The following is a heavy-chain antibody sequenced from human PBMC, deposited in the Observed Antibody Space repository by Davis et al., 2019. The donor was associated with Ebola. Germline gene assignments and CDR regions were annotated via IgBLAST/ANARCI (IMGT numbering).Heavy chain of an antibody. J-gene: IGHJ4*02. CDR1: GGSISSSSYY. CDR2: IYYSGST. CDR3: ARQERGYYYDSSGYYLDY. D-gene: IGHD3-22*01. Sequence: MPSETLSLTCTVSGGSISSSSYYWGWLRQPPGKGLEWIGSIYYSGSTYYNPSLKSRVTISVDTSKNQFSLKLSSVTAADTAVYYCARQERGYYYDSSGYYLDYWGQGTLVTVSS. V-gene: IGHV4-39*01.